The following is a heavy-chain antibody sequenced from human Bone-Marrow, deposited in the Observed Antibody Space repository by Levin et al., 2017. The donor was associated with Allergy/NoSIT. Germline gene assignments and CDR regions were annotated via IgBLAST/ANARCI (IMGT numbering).Heavy chain of an antibody. Sequence: NASETLSLTCSVSGDSISHYYWNWIRQSPGKGPEWIGYIYYSGATNYNPSLKSRVTISLDASKSQFSLKLISVTAADTGLYYCARGLYASGWNYYDSWGQGTLVTVSS. CDR2: IYYSGAT. D-gene: IGHD6-19*01. J-gene: IGHJ4*01. CDR3: ARGLYASGWNYYDS. CDR1: GDSISHYY. V-gene: IGHV4-59*01.